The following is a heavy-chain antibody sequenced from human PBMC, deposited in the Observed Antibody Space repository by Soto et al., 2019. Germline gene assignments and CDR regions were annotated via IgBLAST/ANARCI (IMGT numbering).Heavy chain of an antibody. CDR2: ISWNSGSI. V-gene: IGHV3-9*01. D-gene: IGHD2-2*02. J-gene: IGHJ4*02. Sequence: EVQLVESGGGLVQPGRSLRLSCAASGFTFDDYAMHWVRQAPGKGLEWVSGISWNSGSIGYADSVKGRFTISRDNAKNSLYKQLTSRGAGDSSLFYCEKDRGWSSPSGYNPRVEFAYWGQGPLVTVSS. CDR3: EKDRGWSSPSGYNPRVEFAY. CDR1: GFTFDDYA.